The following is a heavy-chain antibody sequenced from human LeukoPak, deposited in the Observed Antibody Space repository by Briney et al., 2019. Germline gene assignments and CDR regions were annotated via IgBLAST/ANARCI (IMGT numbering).Heavy chain of an antibody. V-gene: IGHV3-43*01. CDR2: INWDGGST. J-gene: IGHJ4*02. Sequence: GGPLRLSCAASGFIFDDFTLHWVRQAPGKGLEWVSLINWDGGSTYYADSVKARFTISRDNSKNSLYLQMDSLTTEDTAFYYCAKGDVDSPMNFYHWGQGTLVTVSS. D-gene: IGHD5-12*01. CDR1: GFIFDDFT. CDR3: AKGDVDSPMNFYH.